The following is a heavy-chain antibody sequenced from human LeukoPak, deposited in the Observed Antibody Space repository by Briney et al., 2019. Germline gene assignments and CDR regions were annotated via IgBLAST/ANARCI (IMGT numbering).Heavy chain of an antibody. Sequence: GGSLRLSCAASGFTFGSYGMHWVRQAPGKGLEWVAVIWYDGSNKYYADSVKGRFTISRDNSKNTLYLQMNSLRAEDTAVYYCARDQGNFWSGYYTGIGYYYYGMDVWGQGTTVTVSS. D-gene: IGHD3-3*01. CDR3: ARDQGNFWSGYYTGIGYYYYGMDV. J-gene: IGHJ6*02. V-gene: IGHV3-33*01. CDR1: GFTFGSYG. CDR2: IWYDGSNK.